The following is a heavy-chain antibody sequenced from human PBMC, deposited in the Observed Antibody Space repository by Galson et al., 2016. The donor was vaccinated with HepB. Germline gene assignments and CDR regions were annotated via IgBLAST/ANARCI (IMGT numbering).Heavy chain of an antibody. D-gene: IGHD3-10*01. CDR1: GFPFSSYA. Sequence: SLRLSCAASGFPFSSYAMSWVRQAPGKGLEWVSAVSGSGFITYYADSVKGRYIISRANSKNTLYLQMNTLRAEDTAVYYCAREMSLITILRGVTSSRLHHAIDCWGQGTLVTVSS. CDR3: AREMSLITILRGVTSSRLHHAIDC. CDR2: VSGSGFIT. V-gene: IGHV3-23*01. J-gene: IGHJ4*02.